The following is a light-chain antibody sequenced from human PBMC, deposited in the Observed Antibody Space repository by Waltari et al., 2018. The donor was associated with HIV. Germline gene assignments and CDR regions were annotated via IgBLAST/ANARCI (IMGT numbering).Light chain of an antibody. V-gene: IGKV3-20*01. CDR3: QQYGSSPAT. CDR2: GAS. J-gene: IGKJ5*01. CDR1: QSVSSSY. Sequence: EIVLTQSPGTLSLSPGERATLSCRASQSVSSSYLAWYQQKPGPAPRLLIYGASSRATGSPDRFSGSGSGTDFTLTISRLEPEDFAVYYCQQYGSSPATFGQGTRLEIK.